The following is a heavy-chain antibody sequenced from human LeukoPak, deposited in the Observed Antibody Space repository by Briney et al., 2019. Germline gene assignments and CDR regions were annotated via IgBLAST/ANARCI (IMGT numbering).Heavy chain of an antibody. CDR2: INHSGST. J-gene: IGHJ4*02. CDR3: ARGLPSRY. CDR1: GGSFSGYY. V-gene: IGHV4-34*01. Sequence: SGTLSLTCAVYGGSFSGYYWSWIRQPPGKGLEWIGEINHSGSTNYNPSLKSRVTISVDTSKNQFSLKLSSVTAADTAVYYCARGLPSRYWGQGTLVTVSS. D-gene: IGHD1-26*01.